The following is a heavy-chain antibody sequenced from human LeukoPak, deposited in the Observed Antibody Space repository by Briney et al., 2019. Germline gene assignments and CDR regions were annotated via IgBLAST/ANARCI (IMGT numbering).Heavy chain of an antibody. D-gene: IGHD3-16*01. V-gene: IGHV4-59*01. J-gene: IGHJ6*03. Sequence: SETLSLTCTVSGGSISSYYWSWIRQPPGKGLEWIGYIYYSGSTNYNPSLKSRVTISVDTSKNQFSLKLSSVTAADTAVYYCARVGGGYYYYYMDVWGKGTTVTISS. CDR1: GGSISSYY. CDR3: ARVGGGYYYYYMDV. CDR2: IYYSGST.